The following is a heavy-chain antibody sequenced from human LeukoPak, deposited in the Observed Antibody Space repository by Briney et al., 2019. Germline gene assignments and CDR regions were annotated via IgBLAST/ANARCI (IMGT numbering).Heavy chain of an antibody. Sequence: SVKVSCKASGGTFTNYAFNWVRQAPGQGLEWMGRIIPIFDSAHYAQRFQGRITITTDESSTTAYMTLSSLTSDDTAVYYCASQDASIYSESSTSPTYSDWGQGTLVTVS. CDR2: IIPIFDSA. V-gene: IGHV1-69*05. J-gene: IGHJ4*02. CDR1: GGTFTNYA. CDR3: ASQDASIYSESSTSPTYSD. D-gene: IGHD3-22*01.